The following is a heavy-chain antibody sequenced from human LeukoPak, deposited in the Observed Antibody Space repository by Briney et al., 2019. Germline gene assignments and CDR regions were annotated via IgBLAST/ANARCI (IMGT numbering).Heavy chain of an antibody. CDR1: GFTFSNYA. J-gene: IGHJ5*02. V-gene: IGHV3-23*01. CDR3: AKCAKSPEGGSGWCNWFDP. D-gene: IGHD3-3*01. Sequence: GGSLRLSCTASGFTFSNYAMNWVRKTPGKGLEWVSSLTANSSNTNYADSVKGRFTISRDNSKNTLYLQMNSLVAEDTAVYSFAKCAKSPEGGSGWCNWFDPWGQGTLVIVSS. CDR2: LTANSSNT.